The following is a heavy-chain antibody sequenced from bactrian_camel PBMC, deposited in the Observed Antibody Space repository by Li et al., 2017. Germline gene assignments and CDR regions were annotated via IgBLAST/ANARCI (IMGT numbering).Heavy chain of an antibody. D-gene: IGHD7*01. CDR1: GFTFSTYW. Sequence: VQLVESGGGLVQPGGSLRISCAASGFTFSTYWMYWVRQAPGKGLEWVSVIHSRGGTTYYADSVKGRFTMSRDNAKNTLYLQMNSLKPEDTAVYYCATVGLAYWGQGTQVTVS. J-gene: IGHJ4*01. CDR2: IHSRGGTT. CDR3: ATVGLAY. V-gene: IGHV3S1*01.